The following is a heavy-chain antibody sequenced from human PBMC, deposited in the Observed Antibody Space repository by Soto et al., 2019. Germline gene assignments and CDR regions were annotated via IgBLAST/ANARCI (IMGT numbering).Heavy chain of an antibody. CDR1: GGSFSAYY. CDR3: VRVQYQLLTTHYFYAMDV. V-gene: IGHV4-34*01. Sequence: PSETLSLTCVVYGGSFSAYYWSWVRQSPQKGLEWIAEINHRGGTNYNPSLRSRVTISVDTSKNQISLNLTSVTAADTAIYYCVRVQYQLLTTHYFYAMDVWGQGTSVTVSS. D-gene: IGHD2-2*01. J-gene: IGHJ6*02. CDR2: INHRGGT.